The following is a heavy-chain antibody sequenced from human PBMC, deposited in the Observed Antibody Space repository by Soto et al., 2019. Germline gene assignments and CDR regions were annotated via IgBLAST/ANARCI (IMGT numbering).Heavy chain of an antibody. D-gene: IGHD3-10*01. J-gene: IGHJ6*02. CDR1: GGAISSGGYY. V-gene: IGHV4-31*03. Sequence: PSLTCTVSGGAISSGGYYWSWIRQHPGKGLEWIGYIYYSGSTYYNPSLKSRVTISVDTSKNQFSLKLSSVTAADTAVYYCAREQGYGSMSYKNYGMDVWGQGTTVTVSS. CDR3: AREQGYGSMSYKNYGMDV. CDR2: IYYSGST.